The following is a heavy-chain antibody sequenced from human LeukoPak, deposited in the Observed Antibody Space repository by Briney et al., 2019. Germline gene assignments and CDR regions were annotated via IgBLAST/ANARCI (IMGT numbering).Heavy chain of an antibody. CDR3: ARDRLEYGDYVGGGLYNWFDP. Sequence: ASVKVSCKASGGTFSSYAISWVRQAPGQGLEWMGGIIPIFGTANYAQKFQGRVTITADESTSTAYMELSSLRSEDTAVYYCARDRLEYGDYVGGGLYNWFDPWGQGTLVTVS. CDR2: IIPIFGTA. V-gene: IGHV1-69*13. CDR1: GGTFSSYA. J-gene: IGHJ5*02. D-gene: IGHD4-17*01.